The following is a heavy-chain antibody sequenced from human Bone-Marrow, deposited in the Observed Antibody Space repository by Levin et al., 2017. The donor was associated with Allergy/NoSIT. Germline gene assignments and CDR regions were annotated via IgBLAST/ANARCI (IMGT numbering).Heavy chain of an antibody. D-gene: IGHD6-13*01. Sequence: SETLSLTCAVYGGSFSGYYWSWIRQPPGKGLEWIGEINHSGSTNYNPSLKSRVTISVDTSKNQFSLKLSSVTAADTAVYYCARSGWVPPQKYSSSWYFRYFDLWGRGTLVTVSS. J-gene: IGHJ2*01. CDR1: GGSFSGYY. V-gene: IGHV4-34*01. CDR2: INHSGST. CDR3: ARSGWVPPQKYSSSWYFRYFDL.